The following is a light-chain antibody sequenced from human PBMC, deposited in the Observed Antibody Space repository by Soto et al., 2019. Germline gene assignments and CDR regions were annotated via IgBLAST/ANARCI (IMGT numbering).Light chain of an antibody. CDR3: QQFKSYPIT. CDR2: EVS. Sequence: AIQLTQSPSSLSASVGDRVTISCRASRDIRGALAWYQQKPGKAPKMLISEVSKLERGDPSRLGGSSAETDGTRTISRLPAEEFANEYCQQFKSYPITFGQGTRLEI. J-gene: IGKJ5*01. V-gene: IGKV1-13*02. CDR1: RDIRGA.